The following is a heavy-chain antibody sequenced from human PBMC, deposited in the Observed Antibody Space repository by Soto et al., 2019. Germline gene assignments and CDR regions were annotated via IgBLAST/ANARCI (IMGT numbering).Heavy chain of an antibody. CDR1: GFTFSSYA. Sequence: QPGGSLRLSCAASGFTFSSYAMHWVRQAPGKGLEWVAVISYDGSNKYYADSVKGRFTISRDNSKNTLYLQMNSLRAEDTAVYYCAREMSIAARPAYYYYGMDVWGQGTTVTVS. V-gene: IGHV3-30-3*01. D-gene: IGHD6-6*01. CDR2: ISYDGSNK. J-gene: IGHJ6*02. CDR3: AREMSIAARPAYYYYGMDV.